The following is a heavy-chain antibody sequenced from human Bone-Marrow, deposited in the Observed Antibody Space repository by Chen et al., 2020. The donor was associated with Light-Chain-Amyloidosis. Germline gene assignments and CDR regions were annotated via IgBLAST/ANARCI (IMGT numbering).Heavy chain of an antibody. J-gene: IGHJ4*02. Sequence: EVQLEQSGTEVKKPGESLKNSCKGSGYTFPNYWIGWVRQMPGKGLEWMGVIYPDDSDARYSPSFEGQVTISADKSITTAYLQWRSLKASDTAMYYCARRRDGYNFDYWGQGTLVTVSS. D-gene: IGHD5-12*01. CDR2: IYPDDSDA. V-gene: IGHV5-51*01. CDR1: GYTFPNYW. CDR3: ARRRDGYNFDY.